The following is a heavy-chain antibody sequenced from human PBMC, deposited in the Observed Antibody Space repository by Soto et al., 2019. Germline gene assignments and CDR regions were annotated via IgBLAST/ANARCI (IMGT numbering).Heavy chain of an antibody. D-gene: IGHD3-10*01. CDR1: GFIFKMYW. V-gene: IGHV3-74*01. J-gene: IGHJ4*02. CDR3: TRGPRPISTGTGAY. CDR2: IYNDGSYT. Sequence: EVQLVESGGGLVPPGGSVRLSCAASGFIFKMYWMHWVRQTPGKGLVWISRIYNDGSYTDYADSVKGRFTISRDNVNDTLYRQMNNLRAEDSGLYYCTRGPRPISTGTGAYWVQGTQVTVSS.